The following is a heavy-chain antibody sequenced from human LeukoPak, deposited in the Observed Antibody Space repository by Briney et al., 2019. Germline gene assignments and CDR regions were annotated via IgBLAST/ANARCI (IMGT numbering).Heavy chain of an antibody. D-gene: IGHD4-11*01. V-gene: IGHV1-24*01. CDR2: FDPEDGET. CDR3: AIETYSSALYYFDY. CDR1: GYTRTELS. Sequence: GASVKVSCKVSGYTRTELSMHWVRQAPGKGLEWMGGFDPEDGETIYAQKFQGRVTMTEDTSTDTAYMELSSLRSEDTAVYYCAIETYSSALYYFDYWGQGTLVTVSS. J-gene: IGHJ4*02.